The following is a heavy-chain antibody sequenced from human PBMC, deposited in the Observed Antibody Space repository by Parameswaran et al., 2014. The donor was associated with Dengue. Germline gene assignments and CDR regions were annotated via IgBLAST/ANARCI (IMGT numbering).Heavy chain of an antibody. CDR2: INPDGGST. J-gene: IGHJ4*02. Sequence: WVRQAPGQGLEWMGIINPDGGSTTYAQKFQGRVTMTRDTSTSTVYMELSSLRSEDTAVYYCARDTYYYHSGGNLDYWGQGTLVTVSS. V-gene: IGHV1-46*01. CDR3: ARDTYYYHSGGNLDY. D-gene: IGHD3-22*01.